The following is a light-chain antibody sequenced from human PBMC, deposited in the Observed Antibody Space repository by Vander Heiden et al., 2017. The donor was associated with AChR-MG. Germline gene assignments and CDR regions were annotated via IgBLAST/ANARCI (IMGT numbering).Light chain of an antibody. Sequence: EIVMTQSPATLSVSPGDRATLACRASQSVSSNLAWYQQKPGQAPRLLIYGASTSATGIPARFSGSGAGTEFTLTISSLQSEDFAVYYCQQYNNWPPGTFGQGTKLEIK. CDR2: GAS. CDR3: QQYNNWPPGT. J-gene: IGKJ2*01. V-gene: IGKV3-15*01. CDR1: QSVSSN.